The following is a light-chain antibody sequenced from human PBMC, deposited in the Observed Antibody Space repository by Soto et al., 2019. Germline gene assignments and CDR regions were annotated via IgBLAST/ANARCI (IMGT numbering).Light chain of an antibody. Sequence: EIVLTQSPGTLSLSPGERATLSCRASQSVSSSYLAWDQQKPGQAPRLLIYGASSRATGIPDRFSGSGSGTDFTLTISRLEPEDVAVYYCQQYGSSPTTFGQGTKVEIK. CDR1: QSVSSSY. J-gene: IGKJ1*01. CDR3: QQYGSSPTT. CDR2: GAS. V-gene: IGKV3-20*01.